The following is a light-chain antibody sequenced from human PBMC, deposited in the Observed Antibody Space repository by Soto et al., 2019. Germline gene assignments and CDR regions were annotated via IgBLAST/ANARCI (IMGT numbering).Light chain of an antibody. CDR1: SSDVGAYKY. V-gene: IGLV2-8*01. Sequence: QSALTQPPSASGSPGQSVTISCTGTSSDVGAYKYVSWYQQYPGKAPKLMIYEVSKRPSGVPDRFSGSKSGNTASLTVSGXXXXXXADXYCTSYVGSNIWVFGGGTKLTVL. CDR2: EVS. J-gene: IGLJ3*02. CDR3: TSYVGSNIWV.